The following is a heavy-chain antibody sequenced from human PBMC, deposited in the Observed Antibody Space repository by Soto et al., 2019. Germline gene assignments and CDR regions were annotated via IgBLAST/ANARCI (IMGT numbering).Heavy chain of an antibody. CDR1: AVTFTGYG. CDR2: IRFDGSNI. J-gene: IGHJ4*02. D-gene: IGHD1-26*01. Sequence: QVELVESGGGVVQPGRSLRLSCAASAVTFTGYGMHWVRQAPGKGLEWVAVIRFDGSNIYYADSVKGRFTISRDNARNMLDLQMNSLRADDTAVYYCARDGVGSTAYFGYFDYWGLGTLVTVSS. CDR3: ARDGVGSTAYFGYFDY. V-gene: IGHV3-33*01.